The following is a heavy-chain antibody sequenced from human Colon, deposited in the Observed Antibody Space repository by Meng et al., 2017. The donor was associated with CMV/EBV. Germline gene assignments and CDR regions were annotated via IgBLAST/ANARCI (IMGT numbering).Heavy chain of an antibody. CDR2: IYHSGST. D-gene: IGHD3/OR15-3a*01. Sequence: SETLSLTCSVSGASVNNGSYYWTWIRQPPGKGLEWIGSIYHSGSTYYNPSLKSRVTISVDTSKNQFSLKLSSVTAADTAVYYCATEIGPNYLRPGDYYYGMDVWGQGTTVTVSS. J-gene: IGHJ6*02. CDR3: ATEIGPNYLRPGDYYYGMDV. CDR1: GASVNNGSYY. V-gene: IGHV4-39*07.